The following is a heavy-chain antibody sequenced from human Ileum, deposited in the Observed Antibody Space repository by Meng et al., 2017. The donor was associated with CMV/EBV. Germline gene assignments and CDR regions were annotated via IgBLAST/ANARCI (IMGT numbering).Heavy chain of an antibody. CDR3: ITYVPLRFVDWSNALDT. Sequence: ESLKISCVASGFTFSSYWMHWVRQAPGKGLMWVARIDSDGAVTSYADSVKSRVTMSRDNVGKTLCLEMTDLRVEDTARCFCITYVPLRFVDWSNALDTWGQGTMVTVSS. J-gene: IGHJ3*02. CDR1: GFTFSSYW. V-gene: IGHV3-74*01. D-gene: IGHD3/OR15-3a*01. CDR2: IDSDGAVT.